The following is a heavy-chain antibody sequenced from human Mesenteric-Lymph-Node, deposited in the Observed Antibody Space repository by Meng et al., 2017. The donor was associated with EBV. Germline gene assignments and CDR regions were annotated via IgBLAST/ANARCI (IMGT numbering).Heavy chain of an antibody. J-gene: IGHJ5*02. D-gene: IGHD2-2*01. CDR3: ARQGYCRTTTCSTWFDP. Sequence: AGLVKPSESLSLTCVIYGGSFIGYSWNWIRQAPGKGLEWIGKIHHSETADYNPSLEDRVIISADTSKNQFSLKLTSVTAADTAVYYCARQGYCRTTTCSTWFDPWGQGTLVTVSS. V-gene: IGHV4-34*01. CDR2: IHHSETA. CDR1: GGSFIGYS.